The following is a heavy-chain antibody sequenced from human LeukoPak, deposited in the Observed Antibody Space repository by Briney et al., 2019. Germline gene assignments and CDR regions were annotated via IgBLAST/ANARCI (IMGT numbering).Heavy chain of an antibody. V-gene: IGHV1-2*02. J-gene: IGHJ3*02. CDR2: INPNSGDT. Sequence: ASVKVSCKAFGYTFTDYHMHWVRQAPGQGLEWMGWINPNSGDTNYAQKFQGRVTMTRVTSIRTAYLDLRRLRSDDTAVYYCARPRDYGDYDGFDIWGPGTMVRVFS. D-gene: IGHD4-17*01. CDR1: GYTFTDYH. CDR3: ARPRDYGDYDGFDI.